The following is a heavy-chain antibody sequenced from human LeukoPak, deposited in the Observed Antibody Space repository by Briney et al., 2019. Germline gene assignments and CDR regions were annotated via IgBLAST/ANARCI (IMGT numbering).Heavy chain of an antibody. CDR2: ISSNGGST. J-gene: IGHJ4*02. V-gene: IGHV3-64*01. D-gene: IGHD3-10*01. Sequence: GGSLRLSCAASGFTFISYAMHWVRQAPGKGLEYVSAISSNGGSTYYANSVKGRFTISRDNSKNTLYLQMGSLRAEDMAVYYCAREGGWFGEFTTNYFDYWGQGTLVTVSS. CDR1: GFTFISYA. CDR3: AREGGWFGEFTTNYFDY.